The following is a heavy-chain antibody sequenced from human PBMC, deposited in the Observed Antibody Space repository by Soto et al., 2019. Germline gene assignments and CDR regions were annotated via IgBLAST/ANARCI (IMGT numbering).Heavy chain of an antibody. CDR2: IYPGDSDT. Sequence: GESLKISCKGSGYSFTTYWIGWVRQMPGKGLEWMGIIYPGDSDTRYSPSFQGQVTISADKSISTAYLQWSSLKASDTAMYYCARRRYYSSGWYGRYYFAYSGQGTLVTVSA. D-gene: IGHD6-19*01. CDR3: ARRRYYSSGWYGRYYFAY. J-gene: IGHJ4*02. CDR1: GYSFTTYW. V-gene: IGHV5-51*01.